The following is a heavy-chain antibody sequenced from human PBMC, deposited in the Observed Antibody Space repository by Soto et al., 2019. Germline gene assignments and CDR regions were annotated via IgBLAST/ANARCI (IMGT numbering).Heavy chain of an antibody. CDR1: GGSISSYY. CDR3: ARHTAQRLATNLYYYYYMDV. CDR2: IYYSGST. J-gene: IGHJ6*03. Sequence: SETLSLTCTVSGGSISSYYWSWIRQPPGKGLEWIGYIYYSGSTNYNPSLKSRVTISVDTSKNQFSLKLSSVTAAATAVYYCARHTAQRLATNLYYYYYMDVWGKGTTVTVSS. D-gene: IGHD5-12*01. V-gene: IGHV4-59*08.